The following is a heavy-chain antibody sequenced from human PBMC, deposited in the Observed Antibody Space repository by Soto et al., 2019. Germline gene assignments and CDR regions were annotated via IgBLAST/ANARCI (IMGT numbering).Heavy chain of an antibody. V-gene: IGHV1-2*04. Sequence: ASVKVSCKASGYTFTGYYMHWVRQAPGQGLEWMGWINPNSGGTNYAQKFQGWVTMTRDTSISTAYMELSRLRSDDTAVYYCARGSGIAAGPSRGWFYPWTQGNLVTVSS. D-gene: IGHD6-13*01. J-gene: IGHJ5*02. CDR2: INPNSGGT. CDR3: ARGSGIAAGPSRGWFYP. CDR1: GYTFTGYY.